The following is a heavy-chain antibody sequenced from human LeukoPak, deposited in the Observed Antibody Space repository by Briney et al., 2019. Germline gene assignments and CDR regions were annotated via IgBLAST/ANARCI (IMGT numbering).Heavy chain of an antibody. D-gene: IGHD1-26*01. CDR1: GFTFSTYA. V-gene: IGHV3-23*01. CDR3: AKGKWELRADYFDY. Sequence: GGSLRLSCAASGFTFSTYAMTWVRQAPGKGLEWVSLISGTGGSTYYADSVKGRFTISRDNSKNTLYLQMNSLRTEDTAVYYCAKGKWELRADYFDYWGQGTLVTVSS. J-gene: IGHJ4*02. CDR2: ISGTGGST.